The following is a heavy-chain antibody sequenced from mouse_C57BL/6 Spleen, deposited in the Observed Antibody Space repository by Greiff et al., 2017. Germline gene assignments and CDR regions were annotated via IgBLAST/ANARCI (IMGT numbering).Heavy chain of an antibody. CDR1: GYSITSGYD. CDR3: ARRGDYGNYSAWFAY. Sequence: VQLQQSGPGMVKPSQSLSLTCTVTGYSITSGYDWHWIRHYPGNKLEWMSYISYSGSTNYNPSLKSRISITHDTSKNHFFLKLNSVTTEDTATYYCARRGDYGNYSAWFAYWGQGTLVTVSA. D-gene: IGHD2-1*01. CDR2: ISYSGST. V-gene: IGHV3-1*01. J-gene: IGHJ3*01.